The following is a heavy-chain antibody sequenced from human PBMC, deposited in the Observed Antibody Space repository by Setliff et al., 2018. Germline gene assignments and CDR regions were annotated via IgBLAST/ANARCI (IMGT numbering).Heavy chain of an antibody. J-gene: IGHJ5*02. CDR1: GYTFTSYG. CDR3: VRDRHSFVVPPEEAWFDP. V-gene: IGHV1-18*01. Sequence: ASVKVSCKASGYTFTSYGISWVRQAPGQGLEWMGWISAYNGNTNYAQRLRGRVTMTTDTSTSTAYMELRSLTSDDTAIYYCVRDRHSFVVPPEEAWFDPWGQGTLVTVSS. D-gene: IGHD2-2*01. CDR2: ISAYNGNT.